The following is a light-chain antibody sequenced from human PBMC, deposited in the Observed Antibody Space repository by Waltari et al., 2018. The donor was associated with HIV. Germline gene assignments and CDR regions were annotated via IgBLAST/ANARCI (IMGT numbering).Light chain of an antibody. J-gene: IGLJ2*01. CDR3: CSYAGSSTVV. V-gene: IGLV2-23*02. CDR2: DVS. CDR1: SRDVSGYNY. Sequence: QSALTQPASVSGSPGQSITISSTGTSRDVSGYNYVSWYQQHPGKAPKLMIYDVSKRPSGVSNRFSGSKSGNTASLTISGLQAEDEADYYCCSYAGSSTVVFGGGTKLTVL.